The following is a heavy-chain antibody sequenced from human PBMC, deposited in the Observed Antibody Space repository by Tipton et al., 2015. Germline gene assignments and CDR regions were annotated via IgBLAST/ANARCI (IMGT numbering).Heavy chain of an antibody. J-gene: IGHJ4*02. CDR3: ARRLPYFEWSKVYYFDF. V-gene: IGHV5-51*01. Sequence: QLVQSGAEVKRPGASVTVSCKGSGYAFTSYGVSWVRQMPGKGLEWVGIIHPSDSETIYSPSFQGQVTISADRSTSTAYLQWSSLKASDTAVYYCARRLPYFEWSKVYYFDFWGQGSPVTVS. CDR1: GYAFTSYG. CDR2: IHPSDSET. D-gene: IGHD3-9*01.